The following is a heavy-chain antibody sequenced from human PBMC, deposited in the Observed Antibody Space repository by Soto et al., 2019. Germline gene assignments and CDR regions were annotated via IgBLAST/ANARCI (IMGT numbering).Heavy chain of an antibody. Sequence: PSETLSLTCAVSGGSITSGNSYSWSWIRQPPGKGLEWIGSISHTGSTSYNPSLKSRVTMSVDKSKNQFSLKLSSVTAADMGVYYCARPYSSNSNWFDPWGQGTLVTVSS. CDR1: GGSITSGNSYS. J-gene: IGHJ5*02. CDR2: ISHTGST. CDR3: ARPYSSNSNWFDP. V-gene: IGHV4-30-2*01. D-gene: IGHD6-19*01.